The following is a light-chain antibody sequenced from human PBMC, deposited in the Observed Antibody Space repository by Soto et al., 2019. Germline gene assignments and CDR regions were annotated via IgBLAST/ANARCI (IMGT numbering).Light chain of an antibody. CDR2: GAS. V-gene: IGKV3D-20*02. Sequence: EVVLTQSPGTLSLSPGERATLSCRASQSVSSSYLAWYQQKPGQAPRLLIYGASSRATGIPDRFSGSGSWTEFTLTISSLEPEDFAVYYCQQRSNWPPITFGQGTRLEIK. J-gene: IGKJ5*01. CDR1: QSVSSSY. CDR3: QQRSNWPPIT.